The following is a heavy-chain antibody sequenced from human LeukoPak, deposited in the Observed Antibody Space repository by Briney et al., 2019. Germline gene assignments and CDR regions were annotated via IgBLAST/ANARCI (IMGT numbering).Heavy chain of an antibody. J-gene: IGHJ6*03. CDR1: GFTFNSYA. CDR2: ISSGGGRT. CDR3: AKVGGGDYYYYMDV. V-gene: IGHV3-23*01. Sequence: GGSLRLSCAASGFTFNSYAMSWVRQAPGKGLEWVSGISSGGGRTYYADSVKGRFTISRDNSKNTLYLQLNSLRAEDTAVYYCAKVGGGDYYYYMDVWGKGTTVTVSS. D-gene: IGHD3-16*01.